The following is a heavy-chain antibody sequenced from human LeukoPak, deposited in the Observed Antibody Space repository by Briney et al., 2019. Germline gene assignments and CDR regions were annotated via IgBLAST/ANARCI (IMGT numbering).Heavy chain of an antibody. CDR2: FNPSGSST. J-gene: IGHJ4*02. CDR1: GYTFTSFY. Sequence: ASVKLSCKASGYTFTSFYMHWVRQAPGQGLEWMGIFNPSGSSTTYAQKFQGRVTMTRDTSTSIVYMELSSLGSEDTAVYYCARAGENYYDFYYWGQGTLVTVSS. V-gene: IGHV1-46*01. D-gene: IGHD1-26*01. CDR3: ARAGENYYDFYY.